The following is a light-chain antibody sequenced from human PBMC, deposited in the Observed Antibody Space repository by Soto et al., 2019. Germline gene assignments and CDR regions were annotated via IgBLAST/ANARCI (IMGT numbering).Light chain of an antibody. V-gene: IGKV3-20*01. Sequence: EIVLTQSPDTLSLSPGARATLSCRASQSVSSSYVAWYQQKPGQAPRLLIYGASSRATCIPERFTGSGSGTDFTLTISRLEPEDFAVYYCQQYGNSLYTFVQGNKMEIK. CDR2: GAS. J-gene: IGKJ2*01. CDR3: QQYGNSLYT. CDR1: QSVSSSY.